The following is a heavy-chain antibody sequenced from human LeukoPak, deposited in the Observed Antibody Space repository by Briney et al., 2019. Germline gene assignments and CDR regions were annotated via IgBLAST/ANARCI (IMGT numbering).Heavy chain of an antibody. CDR1: GFTFSSYW. CDR3: ARGFLEWLLNIYYFDY. CDR2: IKQDGSEK. J-gene: IGHJ4*02. D-gene: IGHD3-3*01. Sequence: GGSLRLSCAASGFTFSSYWMSWVRQAPGKELEWVANIKQDGSEKYYVDSVKGRFTISRDNAKNSLYLQMNSLRAEDTAVYYCARGFLEWLLNIYYFDYWGQGTLVTVSS. V-gene: IGHV3-7*01.